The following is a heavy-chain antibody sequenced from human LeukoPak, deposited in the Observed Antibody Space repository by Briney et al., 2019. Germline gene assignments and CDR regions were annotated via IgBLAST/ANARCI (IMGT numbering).Heavy chain of an antibody. CDR3: AKGGFATPGSF. Sequence: GGSLRLSCAASGFTFNTYAMTWVRQAPGKGLEWVSCITGGGGSTYYADSVKGRFTISRDNSKNTLYLQMDSLRAEDSAVYFCAKGGFATPGSFWGQGTLVAVPS. J-gene: IGHJ4*02. CDR1: GFTFNTYA. V-gene: IGHV3-23*01. D-gene: IGHD3-10*01. CDR2: ITGGGGST.